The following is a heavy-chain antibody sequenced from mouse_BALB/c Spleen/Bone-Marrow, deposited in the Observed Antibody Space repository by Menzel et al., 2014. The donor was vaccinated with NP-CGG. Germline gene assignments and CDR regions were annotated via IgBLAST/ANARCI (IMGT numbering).Heavy chain of an antibody. Sequence: EVQLVGSGGGLVQPGGSLKISCAASGFDFSRYWMSWVRQAPGKGLEWIGEINPDSSTINYTPSLKDKFIISRDNAKNTLYLQVIKVRSEDTALYYCARLGYYGGFAYWGQRTLVTVSA. J-gene: IGHJ3*01. V-gene: IGHV4-1*02. CDR3: ARLGYYGGFAY. CDR1: GFDFSRYW. D-gene: IGHD2-3*01. CDR2: INPDSSTI.